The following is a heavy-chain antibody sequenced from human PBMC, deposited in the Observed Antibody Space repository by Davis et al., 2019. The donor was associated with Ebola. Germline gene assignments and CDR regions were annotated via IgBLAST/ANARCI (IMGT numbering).Heavy chain of an antibody. D-gene: IGHD4-23*01. CDR3: ARVSDDYGGNGAFDI. V-gene: IGHV1-46*01. CDR1: GYTFTDYF. Sequence: ASVKVSCKTSGYTFTDYFVYWVRQAPGQGLEWMGLINPSGGSTSYAQKIQGRLTLTRDTSTSTVYMELSSLTSEDTAVYYCARVSDDYGGNGAFDIWGQGTMVTVSP. CDR2: INPSGGST. J-gene: IGHJ3*02.